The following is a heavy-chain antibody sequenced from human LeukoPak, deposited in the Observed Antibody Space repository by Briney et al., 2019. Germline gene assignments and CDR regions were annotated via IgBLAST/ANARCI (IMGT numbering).Heavy chain of an antibody. D-gene: IGHD3-9*01. V-gene: IGHV4-39*07. Sequence: SETLSLTCTVSGGSISSSSYYWGWIRQPPGKGLEWIGSIYYSGGTYYNPSLKSRVTISVDTSKNQFSLKLSSVTAADTAVYYCASYDILTGFDYWGQGTLVTVSS. CDR3: ASYDILTGFDY. J-gene: IGHJ4*02. CDR1: GGSISSSSYY. CDR2: IYYSGGT.